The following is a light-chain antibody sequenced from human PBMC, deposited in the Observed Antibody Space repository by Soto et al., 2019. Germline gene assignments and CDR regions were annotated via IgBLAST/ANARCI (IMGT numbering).Light chain of an antibody. CDR1: SSDIGGYNY. CDR3: SSSTTSSSLGL. Sequence: QSALTQPASVSGSPGQSITISCTGTSSDIGGYNYVSWYQQHPGKAPKLMIYDVNNRPSGVSNRFSGSNSGNTASLTISGLQAEDEADYYCSSSTTSSSLGLFGGGTKLTVL. CDR2: DVN. V-gene: IGLV2-14*01. J-gene: IGLJ2*01.